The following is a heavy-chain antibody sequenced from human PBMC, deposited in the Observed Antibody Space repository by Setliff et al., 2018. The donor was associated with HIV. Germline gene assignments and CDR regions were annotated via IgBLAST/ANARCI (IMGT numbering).Heavy chain of an antibody. J-gene: IGHJ6*02. V-gene: IGHV1-8*03. Sequence: ASVKVSCKASGYTFTSYDINWVRQATGQGLEWMGWMNPNSGNTGYAQKFQGRVTITTDESTSTAYMELSSLRSEDTAVYYCASGYPSGWYYYGMDVWGQGTTVTVSS. D-gene: IGHD6-19*01. CDR2: MNPNSGNT. CDR1: GYTFTSYD. CDR3: ASGYPSGWYYYGMDV.